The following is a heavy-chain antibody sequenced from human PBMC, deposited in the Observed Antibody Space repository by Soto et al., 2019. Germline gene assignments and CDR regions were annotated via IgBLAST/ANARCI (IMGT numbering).Heavy chain of an antibody. V-gene: IGHV4-30-2*01. J-gene: IGHJ5*02. CDR2: IYHSGST. CDR3: ATVPDR. CDR1: GGSISSGGYS. Sequence: QLQLQEPGSGLVKPSQTLSLTCAVSGGSISSGGYSWSWIRQPPGKGLEWIGYIYHSGSTYYNPSLKSRVTISVDRSKNQSSLKLNSVTAADTAVYYCATVPDRWGQGTLVTFSS. D-gene: IGHD2-2*01.